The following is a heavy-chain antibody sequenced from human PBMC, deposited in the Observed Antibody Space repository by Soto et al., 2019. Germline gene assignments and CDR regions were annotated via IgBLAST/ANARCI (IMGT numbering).Heavy chain of an antibody. CDR3: ARRSSGWYFDY. V-gene: IGHV3-23*01. J-gene: IGHJ4*02. CDR1: GFTFSSYA. Sequence: EVQLLESGGGLVQPGGSLRLSCAASGFTFSSYAMNWVRQAPGKGLEWVSVISGSGGSTYYADSVKGPFTISRDNSKNTLYLQMNSLRAEDTAVYYCARRSSGWYFDYWGQGTLVTVSS. D-gene: IGHD6-19*01. CDR2: ISGSGGST.